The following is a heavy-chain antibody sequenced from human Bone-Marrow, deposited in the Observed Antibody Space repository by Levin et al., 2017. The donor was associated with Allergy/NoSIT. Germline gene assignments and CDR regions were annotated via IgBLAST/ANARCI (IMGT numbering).Heavy chain of an antibody. CDR2: ISVSGGSK. V-gene: IGHV3-23*01. D-gene: IGHD2-8*02. CDR1: GFRFSDYA. Sequence: GGSLRLSCAASGFRFSDYAMTWVRQVPGKGLEWVSIISVSGGSKYYADSVRGRFTISRDTPRNMVHLQMNNLSGDDTAVYYCAKERERYCTGGSCSYGLDVWGQGTTVTVSS. CDR3: AKERERYCTGGSCSYGLDV. J-gene: IGHJ6*02.